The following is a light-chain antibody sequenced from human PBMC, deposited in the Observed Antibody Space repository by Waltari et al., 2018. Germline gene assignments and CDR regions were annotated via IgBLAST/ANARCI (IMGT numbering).Light chain of an antibody. J-gene: IGLJ2*01. CDR3: QVSDSTADLVV. CDR2: YDS. Sequence: SYVLTQPPSVSVAPGETSRITCGGDNIGGYSVHLYQQKPGQAPVLVLYYDSNRPSGIPERFSGSNFGNTATLTISRVEAGDEADYYCQVSDSTADLVVFGGGTKLTVL. CDR1: NIGGYS. V-gene: IGLV3-21*04.